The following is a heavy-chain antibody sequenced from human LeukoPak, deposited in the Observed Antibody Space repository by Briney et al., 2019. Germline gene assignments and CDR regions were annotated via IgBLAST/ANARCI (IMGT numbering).Heavy chain of an antibody. V-gene: IGHV1-2*02. CDR1: GYTFTGYY. J-gene: IGHJ5*02. CDR2: INPNSGGT. D-gene: IGHD2-15*01. Sequence: GASVKVSCKASGYTFTGYYMHWVRQAPGQGLEWMGWINPNSGGTNYAQKFQGRVTMTRDTSISTAYMELSRLGSDDTAVYYCAGDYCSGGSCYGWFDPWGQGTLATVSS. CDR3: AGDYCSGGSCYGWFDP.